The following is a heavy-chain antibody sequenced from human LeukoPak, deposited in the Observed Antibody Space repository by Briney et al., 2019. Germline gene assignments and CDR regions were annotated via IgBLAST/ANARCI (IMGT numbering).Heavy chain of an antibody. D-gene: IGHD5-24*01. CDR1: GGSISNYY. J-gene: IGHJ4*02. Sequence: SETLSLTCPVSGGSISNYYYWTWIRQPPGKGLEWIGYVYYTGSTNFNPSLKSRVTMSLDTSRNQFSLKLTSLTAADTAVYYCARGATATTPFFDYWGQGTLVTVSS. CDR3: ARGATATTPFFDY. CDR2: VYYTGST. V-gene: IGHV4-59*01.